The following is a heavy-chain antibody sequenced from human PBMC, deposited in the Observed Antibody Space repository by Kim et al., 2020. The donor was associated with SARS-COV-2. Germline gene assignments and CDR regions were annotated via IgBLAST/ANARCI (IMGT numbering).Heavy chain of an antibody. CDR3: AKSSAFFCVGEGLNAFD. CDR1: GFTFNNYA. V-gene: IGHV3-30*18. CDR2: ISYDGSIK. J-gene: IGHJ3*01. Sequence: GGSLRLSCGASGFTFNNYAMHWVRQAPGKGLEWVAVISYDGSIKYYADSVKGQFTVSRDSSHNTLYLQMRSLRPEDTALYYCAKSSAFFCVGEGLNAFD. D-gene: IGHD2-21*01.